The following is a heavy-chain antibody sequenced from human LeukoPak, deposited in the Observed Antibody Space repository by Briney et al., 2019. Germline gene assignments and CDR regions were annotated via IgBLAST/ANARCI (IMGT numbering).Heavy chain of an antibody. D-gene: IGHD3-3*01. CDR3: ARQGALRFLEWFPRNWYFDL. V-gene: IGHV4-39*01. CDR1: GGSISSSSYY. CDR2: IYYSGST. J-gene: IGHJ2*01. Sequence: PSETLSLTCTVSGGSISSSSYYWGWIRQPPGKGQEWIGSIYYSGSTYYNPSLKSRVTISVDTSKNQFSLKLSSVTAADTAVYYCARQGALRFLEWFPRNWYFDLWGRGTLVTVSS.